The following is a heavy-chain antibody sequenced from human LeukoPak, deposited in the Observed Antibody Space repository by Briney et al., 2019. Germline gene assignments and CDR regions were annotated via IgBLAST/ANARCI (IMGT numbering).Heavy chain of an antibody. CDR3: ARIDTARFLEWSSFDS. CDR2: IKQDGSKK. J-gene: IGHJ5*01. D-gene: IGHD3-3*01. CDR1: GFTFSSYW. Sequence: GGSLRLSCAASGFTFSSYWMSWVRQAPGKGLEWVANIKQDGSKKYYVDSVKGRFTISRDNAKNSLYLQMNSLRAEDTALYHCARIDTARFLEWSSFDSWGQGTLVTVSS. V-gene: IGHV3-7*03.